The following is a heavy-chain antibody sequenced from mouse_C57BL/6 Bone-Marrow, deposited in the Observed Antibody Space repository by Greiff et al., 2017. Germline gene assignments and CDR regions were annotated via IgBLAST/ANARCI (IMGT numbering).Heavy chain of an antibody. V-gene: IGHV14-1*01. J-gene: IGHJ3*01. D-gene: IGHD1-1*01. CDR3: TPFITTVVPFAY. Sequence: EVKLQESGAELVRPGASVKLSCTASGFNIKDYYMHWVKQRPEQGLEWIGRIDPEDGDTEYAPKFQGKATMTADTSSNTAYLQLSSLTSEDTAVYYCTPFITTVVPFAYWGQGTLVTVSA. CDR2: IDPEDGDT. CDR1: GFNIKDYY.